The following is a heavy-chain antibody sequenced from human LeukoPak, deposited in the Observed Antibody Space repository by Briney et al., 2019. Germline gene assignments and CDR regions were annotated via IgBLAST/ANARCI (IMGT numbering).Heavy chain of an antibody. CDR2: ITYSGGT. CDR1: GGSITSNSYY. V-gene: IGHV4-39*07. CDR3: ARERREQLLPPYTRSVTYFDY. J-gene: IGHJ4*02. D-gene: IGHD2-2*01. Sequence: PSETLSLTCTVSGGSITSNSYYWGWIRQPPGKGLEWIGSITYSGGTYYNPSLKRRVTISIDTSKNQFSLKLSSVTAADTAVYYCARERREQLLPPYTRSVTYFDYWGQGTLVTVSS.